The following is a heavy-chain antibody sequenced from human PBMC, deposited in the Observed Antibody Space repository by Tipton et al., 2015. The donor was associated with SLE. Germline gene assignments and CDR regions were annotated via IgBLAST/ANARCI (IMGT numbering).Heavy chain of an antibody. V-gene: IGHV4-34*01. CDR2: VSHSGGA. Sequence: WSWIRHPPGKTLEWIGEVSHSGGANYNPSLESRATVSLDRSNNEFSLRLSSVTAADTAVYYCARGVAGYFFYCYMDVWGKGTTVTISS. D-gene: IGHD2/OR15-2a*01. J-gene: IGHJ6*03. CDR3: ARGVAGYFFYCYMDV.